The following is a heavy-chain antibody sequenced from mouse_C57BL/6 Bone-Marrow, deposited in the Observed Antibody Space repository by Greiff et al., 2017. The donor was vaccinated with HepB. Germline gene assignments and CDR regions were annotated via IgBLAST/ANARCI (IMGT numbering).Heavy chain of an antibody. V-gene: IGHV1-22*01. D-gene: IGHD1-1*01. CDR2: INPNNGGT. CDR1: GYTFTDYN. Sequence: VQLQQSGPELVKPGASVKMSCKASGYTFTDYNMHWVKQSHGKSLEWIGYINPNNGGTSYNQKFKGKATLTVNKSSSTAYMELRSLTSEDSAVYYCARRGYYGAWFAYWGQGTLVTVSA. J-gene: IGHJ3*01. CDR3: ARRGYYGAWFAY.